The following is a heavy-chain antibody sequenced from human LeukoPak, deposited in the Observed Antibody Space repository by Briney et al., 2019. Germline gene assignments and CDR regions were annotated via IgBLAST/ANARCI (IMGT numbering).Heavy chain of an antibody. D-gene: IGHD6-19*01. J-gene: IGHJ4*02. Sequence: SETLSLTCTVSGGSISSYYWSWIRQPPGKGLEWIGYIYYNGSTNYNPSLKSRVTISVDTSKIQFSLKLSSVTAADTAVYYCARLSSSGCPPTYWGQGTLVTVSS. V-gene: IGHV4-59*01. CDR3: ARLSSSGCPPTY. CDR2: IYYNGST. CDR1: GGSISSYY.